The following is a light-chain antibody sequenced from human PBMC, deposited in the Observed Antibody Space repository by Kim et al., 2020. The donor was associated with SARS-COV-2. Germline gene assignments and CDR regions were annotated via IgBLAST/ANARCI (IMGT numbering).Light chain of an antibody. Sequence: SPGERATLSCRASQSVSSSYLAWYQQKPGQAPRLLIYGASSRATGIPDRFSGSGSGTDFTLTISRLEPEDFAVYYCQQYGSSPSLTFGGGTKVEI. J-gene: IGKJ4*01. V-gene: IGKV3-20*01. CDR3: QQYGSSPSLT. CDR2: GAS. CDR1: QSVSSSY.